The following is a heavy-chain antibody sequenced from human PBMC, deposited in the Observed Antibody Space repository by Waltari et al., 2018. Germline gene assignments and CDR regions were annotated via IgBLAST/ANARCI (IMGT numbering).Heavy chain of an antibody. Sequence: QVQPLESGPGLVKPSETLSLTCFVGDGSINGFTWAWMRQPPGEGLEGIGSLHYTGDTMYNATLKIRVTISLDRSKRHLSLKLQSVTAADTALYYCGSSGNLGLIDFWGQGTLVAVSS. CDR3: GSSGNLGLIDF. J-gene: IGHJ4*02. CDR2: LHYTGDT. V-gene: IGHV4-59*01. CDR1: DGSINGFT. D-gene: IGHD1-26*01.